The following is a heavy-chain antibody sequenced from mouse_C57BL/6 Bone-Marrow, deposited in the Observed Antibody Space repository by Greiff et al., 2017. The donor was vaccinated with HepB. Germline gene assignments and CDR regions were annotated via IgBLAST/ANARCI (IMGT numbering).Heavy chain of an antibody. V-gene: IGHV1-20*01. Sequence: VQLKQSGPELVKPGDSVKISCKASGYSFTGYFMNWVMQSHGKSLEWIGRINPYNGDTFYNQKFKGKATLTVDKSSSTAHMELRSLTSEDSAVYYCAREAFYYYGSRGNYWGQGTTLTVSS. J-gene: IGHJ2*01. CDR1: GYSFTGYF. CDR2: INPYNGDT. D-gene: IGHD1-1*01. CDR3: AREAFYYYGSRGNY.